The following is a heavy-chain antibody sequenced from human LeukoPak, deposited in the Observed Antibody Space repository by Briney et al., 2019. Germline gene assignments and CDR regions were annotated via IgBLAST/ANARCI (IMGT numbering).Heavy chain of an antibody. Sequence: SVKVSCKASGYTFTGYYMHWVRQAPGQGLEWMGWINPNSGGTNYAQKFQGRVTMTRDTSISTAYMELSRLRSDDTAVYYCARDISHYDFWSGYWVYYYMDVWGQGTLVTVSS. CDR2: INPNSGGT. J-gene: IGHJ6*03. CDR1: GYTFTGYY. V-gene: IGHV1-2*02. CDR3: ARDISHYDFWSGYWVYYYMDV. D-gene: IGHD3-3*01.